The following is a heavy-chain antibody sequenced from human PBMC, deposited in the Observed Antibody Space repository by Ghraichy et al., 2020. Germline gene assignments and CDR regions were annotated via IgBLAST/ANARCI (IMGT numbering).Heavy chain of an antibody. D-gene: IGHD3-9*01. CDR2: IYYSGST. CDR3: AGGNFDWLLLDLFGGGVGGAFDI. CDR1: GGSISSYY. V-gene: IGHV4-59*08. J-gene: IGHJ3*02. Sequence: SETLSLTCTVSGGSISSYYWSWIRQPPGKGLEWIGYIYYSGSTNYNPSLKSRVTISVDTSKNQFSLKLSSVTAADTAVYYCAGGNFDWLLLDLFGGGVGGAFDIWGQGTMVTVSS.